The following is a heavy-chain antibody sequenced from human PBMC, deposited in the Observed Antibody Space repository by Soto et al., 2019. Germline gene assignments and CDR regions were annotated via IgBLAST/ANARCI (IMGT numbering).Heavy chain of an antibody. J-gene: IGHJ4*02. CDR1: GYTFTSYG. Sequence: ASVKVSCKASGYTFTSYGISWVRQAPGQGLEWMGWISAYNGNTNYAQKLQGRVTMTTDTSTSTAYMELNSLRAEDTAVYYCAREAALAFRYSGSYRGLTDYWGQGTLVTVSS. CDR2: ISAYNGNT. CDR3: AREAALAFRYSGSYRGLTDY. V-gene: IGHV1-18*01. D-gene: IGHD1-26*01.